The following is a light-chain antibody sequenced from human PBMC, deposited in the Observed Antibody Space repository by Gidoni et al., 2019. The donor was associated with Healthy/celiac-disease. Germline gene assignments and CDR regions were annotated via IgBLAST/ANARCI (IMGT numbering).Light chain of an antibody. CDR1: HDSSNY. V-gene: IGKV1-33*01. CDR3: QQYDKLPPT. Sequence: DIHMIQSPSSLPASVGDRVTSTCQASHDSSNYLNLYQQKPGKAPPLIIYDASNFETGVPSRFSGSGSGTDFTFTISRLQPEDIATYYCQQYDKLPPTFXXXTRLEIK. CDR2: DAS. J-gene: IGKJ5*01.